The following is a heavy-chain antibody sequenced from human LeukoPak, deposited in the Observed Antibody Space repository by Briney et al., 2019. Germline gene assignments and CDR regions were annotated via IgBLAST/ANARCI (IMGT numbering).Heavy chain of an antibody. V-gene: IGHV3-21*01. Sequence: PGGSLRLSCAASGFTFSSYSMNWVRQAPGKGLEWVSSISSSSSYIYYADSVKGRFTISRDNAKNSLYLQMNSLRAEDTAVYYCARLPRGGWHALDYWGQGTLVTVSS. D-gene: IGHD6-19*01. CDR1: GFTFSSYS. CDR2: ISSSSSYI. CDR3: ARLPRGGWHALDY. J-gene: IGHJ4*02.